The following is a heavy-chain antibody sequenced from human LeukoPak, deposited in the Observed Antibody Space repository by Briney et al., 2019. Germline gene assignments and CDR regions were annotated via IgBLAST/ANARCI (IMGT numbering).Heavy chain of an antibody. J-gene: IGHJ5*02. V-gene: IGHV1-2*03. Sequence: LGASVKVSCKASGYTFTGYYMHWVRQAPGQGLEWMGWINPNSGDTNYAQKFQGRVTMTRDTSISTAYVELSRLRSDDTAVYYCARDSSRRATAKINWFDPWGQGTLVTVSS. CDR2: INPNSGDT. CDR1: GYTFTGYY. CDR3: ARDSSRRATAKINWFDP.